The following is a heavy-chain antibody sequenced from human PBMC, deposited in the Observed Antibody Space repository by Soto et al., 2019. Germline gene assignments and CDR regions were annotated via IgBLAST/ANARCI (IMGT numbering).Heavy chain of an antibody. D-gene: IGHD3-9*01. Sequence: EVQLVESGGGLVKPGGSLRLSCTASGFAFNTFSMNWVRQAPGKGLEWVSSINEDSTYIYYADSLRGRITISRDNAKGSLFLPMNSLRPDDTGVYYCVRDLGRYFRSGYMDLWGDGATVTVSS. J-gene: IGHJ6*03. V-gene: IGHV3-21*02. CDR1: GFAFNTFS. CDR3: VRDLGRYFRSGYMDL. CDR2: INEDSTYI.